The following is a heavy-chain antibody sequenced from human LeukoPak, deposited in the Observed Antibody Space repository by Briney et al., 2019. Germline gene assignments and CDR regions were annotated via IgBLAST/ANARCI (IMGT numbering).Heavy chain of an antibody. V-gene: IGHV3-21*01. CDR2: ISGSSSYI. J-gene: IGHJ6*03. Sequence: SGGSLRLSCAASGFSFSTYIMNWVRQAPGKALEWVSSISGSSSYIYYGDSVKGRFTISRDNTKNSLYLQMNSLRAEDTAVYYCASPNPNCSGGSCFHMDVWGKGTTVTVSS. CDR3: ASPNPNCSGGSCFHMDV. D-gene: IGHD2-15*01. CDR1: GFSFSTYI.